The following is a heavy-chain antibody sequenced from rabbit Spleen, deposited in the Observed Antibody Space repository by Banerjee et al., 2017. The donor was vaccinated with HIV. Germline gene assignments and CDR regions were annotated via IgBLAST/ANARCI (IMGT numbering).Heavy chain of an antibody. V-gene: IGHV1S45*01. D-gene: IGHD1-1*01. J-gene: IGHJ6*01. Sequence: QEQLVESGGGLVQPEGSLTLTCTASGFSFSSNYYICWVRQAPGKGLESIACIYGGSGGRTYYASWAEGRFTISKTSSTTVTLQMTSLTAADTATYFCARDTSSSFSSYGMDLWGQGTLVTVS. CDR2: IYGGSGGRT. CDR1: GFSFSSNYY. CDR3: ARDTSSSFSSYGMDL.